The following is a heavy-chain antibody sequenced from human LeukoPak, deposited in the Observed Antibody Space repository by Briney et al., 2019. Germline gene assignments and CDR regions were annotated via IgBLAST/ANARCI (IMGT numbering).Heavy chain of an antibody. CDR2: IIPIFGTA. V-gene: IGHV1-69*13. J-gene: IGHJ4*02. D-gene: IGHD3-22*01. CDR3: ARALVLGYYDSSGYYDY. Sequence: SVKVSCKGSGGTFSSYAISWVRQAPGQGLEWMGGIIPIFGTANYAQKFQGRVTITADESTSTAYMELSSLRSEDTAVYYCARALVLGYYDSSGYYDYWGQGTLVTVSS. CDR1: GGTFSSYA.